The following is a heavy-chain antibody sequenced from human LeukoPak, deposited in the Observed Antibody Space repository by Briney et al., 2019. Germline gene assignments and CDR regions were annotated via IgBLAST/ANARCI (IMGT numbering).Heavy chain of an antibody. V-gene: IGHV4-59*08. D-gene: IGHD2-2*01. CDR3: ARSYCSSTSCYRDAFDI. Sequence: PSETLSLTCTVSGGSISSYYWSWIRQPPGKGLEWIGYIYYSGNTYYNPSLKSRVVISVDTSQTQFSLKLSSVTAADTAVYYCARSYCSSTSCYRDAFDIWGQGTMVNVSS. CDR1: GGSISSYY. CDR2: IYYSGNT. J-gene: IGHJ3*02.